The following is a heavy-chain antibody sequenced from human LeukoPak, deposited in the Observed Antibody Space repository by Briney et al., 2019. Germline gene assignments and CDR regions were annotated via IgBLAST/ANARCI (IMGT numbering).Heavy chain of an antibody. CDR2: IYTSGST. D-gene: IGHD5-24*01. CDR1: GGSISSYY. Sequence: SETLSLTCTVSGGSISSYYWSWLRQPPGKGLEWIGCIYTSGSTNYNPSLKSRVTISVDTSKNQFSLKLSSVTAADTAVYYCARETGPRWLQSRPEVSFDYWGQGTLVTVSS. J-gene: IGHJ4*02. V-gene: IGHV4-4*08. CDR3: ARETGPRWLQSRPEVSFDY.